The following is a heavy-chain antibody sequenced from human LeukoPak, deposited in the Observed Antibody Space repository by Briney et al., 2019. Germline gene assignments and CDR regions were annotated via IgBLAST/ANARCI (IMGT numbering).Heavy chain of an antibody. J-gene: IGHJ4*02. Sequence: SETLSLTCTVSGGSISSRSYYWGWLRQPPGKGLEWIGSIYYSGSTYYNPSLKSRVTISVDTSKNQFSLKLSYATAADTAVYYCARPQGFQLLDFEYWGQGTLGTVSS. CDR1: GGSISSRSYY. CDR3: ARPQGFQLLDFEY. V-gene: IGHV4-39*01. D-gene: IGHD2-2*01. CDR2: IYYSGST.